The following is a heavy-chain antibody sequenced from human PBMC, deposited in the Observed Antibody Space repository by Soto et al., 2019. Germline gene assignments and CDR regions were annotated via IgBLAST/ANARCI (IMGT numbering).Heavy chain of an antibody. J-gene: IGHJ4*02. CDR2: IYYSGST. CDR3: ASPATKNGDFDY. Sequence: PSETLSLTCTVSGGSISSSSYYWGWIRQPPGKGLEWIGSIYYSGSTYYNPSLKSRVTISVDTSKNQFSLKLSSVTAADTAVYYCASPATKNGDFDYWGQGTLVTVSS. V-gene: IGHV4-39*01. CDR1: GGSISSSSYY. D-gene: IGHD4-17*01.